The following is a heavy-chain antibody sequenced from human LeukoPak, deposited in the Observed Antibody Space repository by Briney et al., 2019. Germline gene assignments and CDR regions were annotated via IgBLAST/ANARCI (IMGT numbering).Heavy chain of an antibody. J-gene: IGHJ4*02. CDR2: LNPDSGDT. V-gene: IGHV1-2*02. D-gene: IGHD3-10*01. Sequence: GASVKVSCKASGYTITGYYMHWVRQAPGQGLEWMGWLNPDSGDTKYAQKFQGRVTMTRDTAISTAYMEVSRLRFDDTAMYYCAREVGHLLGEYRLGFWGPGTLVTVSS. CDR1: GYTITGYY. CDR3: AREVGHLLGEYRLGF.